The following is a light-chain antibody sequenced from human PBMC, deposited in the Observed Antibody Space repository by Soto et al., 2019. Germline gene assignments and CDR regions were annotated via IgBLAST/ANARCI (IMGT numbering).Light chain of an antibody. CDR2: EVS. Sequence: QSVLTQPASVSGSPGQSITISCTGTSSDVGGYNYVSWYQQHPGKAPKLMIYEVSNRPSGVSNRFSGSKSGNTASLTISGLQAEDEPDYSCSSYTSSSTYVFGNGTQVTVL. CDR1: SSDVGGYNY. CDR3: SSYTSSSTYV. V-gene: IGLV2-14*01. J-gene: IGLJ1*01.